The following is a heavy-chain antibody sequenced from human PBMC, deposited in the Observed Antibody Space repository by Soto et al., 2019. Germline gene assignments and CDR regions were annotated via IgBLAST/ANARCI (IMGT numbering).Heavy chain of an antibody. CDR2: IFYDGYT. CDR1: GDSISGSPYF. CDR3: ARLQAAVPHY. Sequence: QVQLQESGPGLVMPSETLSLTCTVSGDSISGSPYFWGWIRQPPGKRLEWIGSIFYDGYTLYTPSLKSRVTIFVDTSKNQISLKLTSVAAADTAIYFCARLQAAVPHYWCQGILVTVSS. J-gene: IGHJ4*02. D-gene: IGHD6-13*01. V-gene: IGHV4-39*01.